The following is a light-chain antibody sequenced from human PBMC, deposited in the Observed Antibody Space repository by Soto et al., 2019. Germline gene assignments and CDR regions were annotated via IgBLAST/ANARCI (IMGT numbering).Light chain of an antibody. CDR3: QQYYSYPRVT. V-gene: IGKV1-8*01. Sequence: AIRMTQSPSSLSASTGDRVTITCRASQGISSYLAWYQQKPGKPPKLLIYAASTLHSGVPSRFSGSGSGTEFTLTISCLQSEDFATYYCQQYYSYPRVTFGPGNKVDIK. J-gene: IGKJ3*01. CDR1: QGISSY. CDR2: AAS.